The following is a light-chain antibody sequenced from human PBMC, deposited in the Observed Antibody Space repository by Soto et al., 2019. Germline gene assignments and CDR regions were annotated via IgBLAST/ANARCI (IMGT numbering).Light chain of an antibody. CDR3: QQHGSSPIT. J-gene: IGKJ5*01. V-gene: IGKV3-15*01. CDR2: YVS. Sequence: EIVMTQSPATLSVSPGEGATLSCRTSQSVNSKLAWYQQKPGQAPRLLIYYVSTRATGIPARFSGSGSGTEFTLTINSLQSEDFAVYYCQQHGSSPITFGQGTRLEIK. CDR1: QSVNSK.